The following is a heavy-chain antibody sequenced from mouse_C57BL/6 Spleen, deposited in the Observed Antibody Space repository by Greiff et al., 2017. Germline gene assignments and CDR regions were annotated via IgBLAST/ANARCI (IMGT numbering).Heavy chain of an antibody. CDR2: IDPSDSET. J-gene: IGHJ4*01. D-gene: IGHD2-1*01. V-gene: IGHV1-52*01. CDR1: GYTFTSYW. Sequence: QVQLQQPGAELVRPGSSVKLSCKASGYTFTSYWMHWVKQRPIQGLEWIGNIDPSDSETHYNQKFKDKATLTVDKSSSTAYMQLSSLTSEDSAVYYCARRIYGNYSYYAMDYWGQGTSVTVSS. CDR3: ARRIYGNYSYYAMDY.